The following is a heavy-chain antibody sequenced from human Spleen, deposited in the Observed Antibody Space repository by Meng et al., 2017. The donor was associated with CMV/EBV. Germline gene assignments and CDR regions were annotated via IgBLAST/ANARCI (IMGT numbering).Heavy chain of an antibody. Sequence: GESLKISCAASGFTVSSKYMTWVRQAPGKGLEWVSTIYSGGSTDYGDSVTGRFTISRDKSKNTLYLQMNSLRVEDTAAYYCTRGQSGMDVWGQGTTVTVSS. CDR2: IYSGGST. J-gene: IGHJ6*02. V-gene: IGHV3-66*02. CDR3: TRGQSGMDV. CDR1: GFTVSSKY.